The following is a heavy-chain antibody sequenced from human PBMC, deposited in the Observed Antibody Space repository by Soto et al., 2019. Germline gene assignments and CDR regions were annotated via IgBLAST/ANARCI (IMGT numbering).Heavy chain of an antibody. D-gene: IGHD3-22*01. J-gene: IGHJ3*02. V-gene: IGHV3-7*03. CDR2: IKQDGSEK. Sequence: GGSLRLSCAASGFTFSSYWMSWVRQAPGKGLEWVANIKQDGSEKYYVDSVKGRFTISRDNAKNSLYLQMNSLRAEDTAVYYCAREDDSSGYYNPDAFDIWGQGTMVTVSS. CDR3: AREDDSSGYYNPDAFDI. CDR1: GFTFSSYW.